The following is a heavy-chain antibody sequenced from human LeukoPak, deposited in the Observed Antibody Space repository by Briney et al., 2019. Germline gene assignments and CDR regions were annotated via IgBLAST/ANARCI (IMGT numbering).Heavy chain of an antibody. J-gene: IGHJ4*02. Sequence: VASVKVSCKASGYTFTGYYMHWVRQAPGQGLEWMGWINPNSGGTNYAQKFQGRVTMTRDTSISTAYMELSRLRSDDTAVYYCARCHGLPGTGWGYYFDYWGQGTLVTVSS. D-gene: IGHD2-8*02. CDR3: ARCHGLPGTGWGYYFDY. CDR1: GYTFTGYY. CDR2: INPNSGGT. V-gene: IGHV1-2*02.